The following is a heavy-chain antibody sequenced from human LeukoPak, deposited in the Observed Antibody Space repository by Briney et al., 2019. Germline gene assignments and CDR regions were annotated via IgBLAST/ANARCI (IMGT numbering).Heavy chain of an antibody. D-gene: IGHD3-22*01. J-gene: IGHJ6*02. CDR2: IYYTGST. Sequence: PSETLSLTCTVSGGSITNYYWTWIRQPPGKGLEWIGNIYYTGSTNYNPSLKSRVTISVDTSKNQFSLKLSSVTAADTAVYYCARHETYYYDSSTYYGMDVWGQGTTVTVSS. V-gene: IGHV4-59*08. CDR1: GGSITNYY. CDR3: ARHETYYYDSSTYYGMDV.